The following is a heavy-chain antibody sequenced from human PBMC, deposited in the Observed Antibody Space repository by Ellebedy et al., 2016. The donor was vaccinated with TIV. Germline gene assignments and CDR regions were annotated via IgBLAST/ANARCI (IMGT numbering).Heavy chain of an antibody. CDR1: GFSFSDHW. CDR3: VRGTIAWNGVDY. V-gene: IGHV3-74*01. Sequence: GESLKISCAVSGFSFSDHWMHWVRQVPGKGLMWVADIRGDGRKRDYADFVKGRSTISRDNANNMLYLQVDSLRVEDSAIYYCVRGTIAWNGVDYWGQGTLVTVSS. D-gene: IGHD1-1*01. CDR2: IRGDGRKR. J-gene: IGHJ4*02.